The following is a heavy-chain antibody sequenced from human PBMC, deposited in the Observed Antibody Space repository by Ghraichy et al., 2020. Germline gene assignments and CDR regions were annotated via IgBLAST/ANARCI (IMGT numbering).Heavy chain of an antibody. D-gene: IGHD6-19*01. J-gene: IGHJ4*02. V-gene: IGHV3-7*01. CDR3: ASAGNTIGYASGWYGSDY. CDR1: GFTFSGYW. Sequence: GGSLRLSCAASGFTFSGYWMSWVRQAPGKGLEWVANIKQDGSEKYYVDSVKGRFTISRDNARNSLYLQMNSLRAEDTAVYYCASAGNTIGYASGWYGSDYWGQGTLVTVSS. CDR2: IKQDGSEK.